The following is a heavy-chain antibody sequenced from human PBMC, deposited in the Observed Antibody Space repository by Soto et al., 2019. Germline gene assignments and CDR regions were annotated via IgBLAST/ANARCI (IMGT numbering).Heavy chain of an antibody. CDR3: VRGTIGWYGIDY. Sequence: EVQLVESGGGLVQPGGSLRLSCAASGFTFSNYWMHWVRQPPGKGLLWVSRINTDGSSTNYAGSVEGRFTVSRDNAKNTLYLQMNSLRDDDTAEYYCVRGTIGWYGIDYWGQGTLVTVSS. CDR2: INTDGSST. J-gene: IGHJ4*02. CDR1: GFTFSNYW. V-gene: IGHV3-74*01. D-gene: IGHD6-19*01.